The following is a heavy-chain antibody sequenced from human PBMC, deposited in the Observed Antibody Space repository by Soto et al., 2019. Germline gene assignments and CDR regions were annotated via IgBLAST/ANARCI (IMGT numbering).Heavy chain of an antibody. D-gene: IGHD2-8*01. CDR2: ISYDGSNK. J-gene: IGHJ4*02. V-gene: IGHV3-30*18. CDR3: AKDPSANGYFDY. CDR1: GFTFSSYG. Sequence: GGSLRLSCAASGFTFSSYGMHWVRRAPGKGLEWVAVISYDGSNKYYADSVKGRFTISRDNSKNTLYLQMNSLRAEDTAVYYCAKDPSANGYFDYWGQGTLVTVSS.